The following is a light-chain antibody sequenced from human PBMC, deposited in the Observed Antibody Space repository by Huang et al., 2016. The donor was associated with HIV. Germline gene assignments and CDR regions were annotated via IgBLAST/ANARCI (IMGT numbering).Light chain of an antibody. CDR3: QHYYTTIS. CDR1: QSVLYSSNNKNY. J-gene: IGKJ2*01. Sequence: DIVMTQSPDSLAVSLGERATINCKSRQSVLYSSNNKNYLAWYQQKPGQPPKLLIYWASTREAGVPDRFSGSGSGTDFTLTISSLQAEDVAVYYCQHYYTTISFGQGTKVEIK. CDR2: WAS. V-gene: IGKV4-1*01.